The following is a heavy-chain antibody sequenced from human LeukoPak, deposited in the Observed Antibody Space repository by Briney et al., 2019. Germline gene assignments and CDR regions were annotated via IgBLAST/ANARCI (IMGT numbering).Heavy chain of an antibody. CDR3: ALLVTPHSFDS. CDR2: INPNSGGT. D-gene: IGHD2-15*01. J-gene: IGHJ5*01. CDR1: GYTFHYLS. Sequence: ASVTVSCKASGYTFHYLSMHCVQQAPGQGLEWMGWINPNSGGTNYAQKFQGRVTITRDTSINTVYMELSRLRSDDTAQYYCALLVTPHSFDSWGRGTLVTVSS. V-gene: IGHV1-2*02.